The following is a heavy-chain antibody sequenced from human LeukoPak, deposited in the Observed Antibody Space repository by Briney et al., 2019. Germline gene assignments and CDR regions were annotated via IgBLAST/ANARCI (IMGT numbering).Heavy chain of an antibody. Sequence: GGSLRLPCAASGFTFSSYSMNWVRQAPAKGLEGVSSISSSSSYKYYADSVKGRFTITRDNAKNSLYLQMNSLRAEDTAVYYCARDLVERGYSYGRCDYWGQGTLVTVSS. CDR1: GFTFSSYS. V-gene: IGHV3-21*01. CDR3: ARDLVERGYSYGRCDY. CDR2: ISSSSSYK. D-gene: IGHD5-18*01. J-gene: IGHJ4*02.